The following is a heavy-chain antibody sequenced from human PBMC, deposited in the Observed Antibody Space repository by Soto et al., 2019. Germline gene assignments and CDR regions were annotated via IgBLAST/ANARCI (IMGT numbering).Heavy chain of an antibody. CDR3: VKGYWKGDV. V-gene: IGHV5-10-1*01. D-gene: IGHD1-1*01. J-gene: IGHJ6*02. CDR2: IDPSDSYT. Sequence: PVEPLKICKKGAEDRIAGYWISWVRQKPGKGLEWMGRIDPSDSYTNYSPSFQGHVTISADKSISTAYLQWSSLKASDPAVHHCVKGYWKGDVWGQGTTVTVSS. CDR1: EDRIAGYW.